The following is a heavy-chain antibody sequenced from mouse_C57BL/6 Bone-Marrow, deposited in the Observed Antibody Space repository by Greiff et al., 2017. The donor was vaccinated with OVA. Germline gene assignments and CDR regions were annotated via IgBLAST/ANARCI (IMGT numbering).Heavy chain of an antibody. Sequence: QVQLQQPGAELVKPGASVKLSCKASGYTFTSYWMQWVTQRPGQGLEWIGEIDPSDSYTNYNQKFKGKATLTVDTSSSTAYMQLSSLTSEDSAVYYCARLGHYWYFDVWGTGTTVTVSS. V-gene: IGHV1-50*01. CDR1: GYTFTSYW. J-gene: IGHJ1*03. D-gene: IGHD4-1*01. CDR3: ARLGHYWYFDV. CDR2: IDPSDSYT.